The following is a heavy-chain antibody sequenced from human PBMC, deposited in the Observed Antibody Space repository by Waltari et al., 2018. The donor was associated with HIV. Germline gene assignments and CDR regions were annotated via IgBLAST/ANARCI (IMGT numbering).Heavy chain of an antibody. CDR3: ARPSAAGRFDY. CDR2: IKQDGSEK. V-gene: IGHV3-7*01. J-gene: IGHJ4*02. Sequence: EVQLVESGGGLVQPGGSLRLSCAASGFTCSSYWMSWVRQAPGKGLEWVANIKQDGSEKYYVDSVKGRFTISRDNAKNSLYLQMNSLRAEDTAVYYCARPSAAGRFDYWGQGTLVTVSS. CDR1: GFTCSSYW. D-gene: IGHD6-13*01.